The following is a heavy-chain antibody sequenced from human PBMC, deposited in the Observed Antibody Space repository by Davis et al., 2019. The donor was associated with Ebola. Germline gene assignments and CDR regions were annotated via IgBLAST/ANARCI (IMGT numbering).Heavy chain of an antibody. J-gene: IGHJ4*02. CDR2: ISANGESP. CDR3: ARGWELPRIYFDY. CDR1: GFAFNNYA. D-gene: IGHD1-26*01. Sequence: PGGSLRLSCVASGFAFNNYAMSWVRQAPGKGLEWVSGISANGESPNYADSVKGRFTISRDNSKNTLYLQMNSLRAEDTAVYYCARGWELPRIYFDYWGQGTLVTVSS. V-gene: IGHV3-23*01.